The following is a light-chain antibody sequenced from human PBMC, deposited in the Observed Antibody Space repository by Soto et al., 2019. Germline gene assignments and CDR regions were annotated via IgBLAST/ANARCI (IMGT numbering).Light chain of an antibody. V-gene: IGLV2-8*01. J-gene: IGLJ1*01. CDR2: EVS. CDR1: SSDVGGYNC. CDR3: TSYAGSNNKV. Sequence: QSALTQPPSASGSPGQSVTISCTGTSSDVGGYNCVSWYQQYPGKAPKLMIYEVSKRPSGVPDRFSGSKSGNTASLTVSGLQAEDEADYYCTSYAGSNNKVFGTGTKLTVL.